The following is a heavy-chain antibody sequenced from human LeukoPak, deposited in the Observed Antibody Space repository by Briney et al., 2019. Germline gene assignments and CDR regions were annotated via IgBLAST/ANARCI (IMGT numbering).Heavy chain of an antibody. Sequence: ASVKVSCKASGYTFTSYDINWVRQATGQGLEWMGWINPNSGGTNYAQKFQGRVTMTRDTSISTAYMELSRLRSDDTAVYYCARDRDHHMDVWGKGTTVTISS. V-gene: IGHV1-2*02. CDR3: ARDRDHHMDV. J-gene: IGHJ6*03. CDR2: INPNSGGT. CDR1: GYTFTSYD.